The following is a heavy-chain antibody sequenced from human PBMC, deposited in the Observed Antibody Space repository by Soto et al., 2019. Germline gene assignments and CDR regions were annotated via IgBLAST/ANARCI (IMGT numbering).Heavy chain of an antibody. Sequence: QVQLVQTGPEVKKPGASVKVSCKTSGYSFTSYGIHWVRQAPGQGLEWMGWISPYSGNTDYAQNFQGRVTMTTDTATSTAYLEVRSLRSDDTAVYYCARIMRCGRKASGFYYWSQGTLFTVSS. J-gene: IGHJ4*02. D-gene: IGHD2-21*01. CDR1: GYSFTSYG. V-gene: IGHV1-18*01. CDR3: ARIMRCGRKASGFYY. CDR2: ISPYSGNT.